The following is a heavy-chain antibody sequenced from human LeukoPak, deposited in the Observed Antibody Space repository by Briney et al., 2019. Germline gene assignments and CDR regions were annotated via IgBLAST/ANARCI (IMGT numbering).Heavy chain of an antibody. D-gene: IGHD5-18*01. V-gene: IGHV4-61*03. CDR3: AREYSYGYFDY. CDR2: IYYSGST. CDR1: GGSVSSGSYY. Sequence: KASETLSLTCTVSGGSVSSGSYYWSWIRQPPGKGLEWIGYIYYSGSTNYNPSLKSRATISVYTSKNHFSLKLSSVTAADTAMYYCAREYSYGYFDYWGQGTLVTVSS. J-gene: IGHJ4*02.